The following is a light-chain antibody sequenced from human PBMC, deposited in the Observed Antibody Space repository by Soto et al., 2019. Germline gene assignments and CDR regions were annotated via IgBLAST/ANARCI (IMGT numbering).Light chain of an antibody. J-gene: IGKJ4*01. CDR2: AAS. CDR3: QYYNNWLAT. Sequence: EVVMTQSPATLSVSPGDKVSLSCRANQTISNTLAWYQQKPGQAPRLLIYAASTRATGVSARFSGSGSGTEFTLPISSLQSEDFTIYYCQYYNNWLATVGGGAKVDIK. CDR1: QTISNT. V-gene: IGKV3-15*01.